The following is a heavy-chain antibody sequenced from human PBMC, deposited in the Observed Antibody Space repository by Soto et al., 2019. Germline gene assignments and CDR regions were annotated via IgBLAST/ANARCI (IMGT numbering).Heavy chain of an antibody. CDR3: ARIPRYCSGGSCYHYYYYYGMDV. CDR1: GFSLSTSGMC. D-gene: IGHD2-15*01. CDR2: IDWDDDK. Sequence: SGPTLVNPIQTLTLTCTFSGFSLSTSGMCVSWIGQPPGKALEWLALIDWDDDKYYSTSLKTRLTISKDTSKNQVVLTMTNMDPVDTATYYCARIPRYCSGGSCYHYYYYYGMDVWGQGTTVTVSS. V-gene: IGHV2-70*01. J-gene: IGHJ6*02.